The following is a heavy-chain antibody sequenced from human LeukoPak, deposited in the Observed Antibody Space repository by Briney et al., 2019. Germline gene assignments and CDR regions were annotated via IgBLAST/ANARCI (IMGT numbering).Heavy chain of an antibody. J-gene: IGHJ5*01. CDR2: TFYSGTT. CDR1: GGSMRSYY. D-gene: IGHD4-17*01. Sequence: PSETLSLTCNVSGGSMRSYYWNWIRQSPGEGLQWLGHTFYSGTTNYNPSLESRVTISVDTSRNHFSLHLTSVTTADTAVYYCARGGPTVRALSSLDSWGQGTLVTVSS. V-gene: IGHV4-59*01. CDR3: ARGGPTVRALSSLDS.